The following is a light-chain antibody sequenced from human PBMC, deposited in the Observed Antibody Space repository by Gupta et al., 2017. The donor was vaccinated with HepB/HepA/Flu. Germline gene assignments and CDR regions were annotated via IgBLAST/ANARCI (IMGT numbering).Light chain of an antibody. J-gene: IGLJ3*02. V-gene: IGLV4-69*01. Sequence: QLVLTPSPSASASLGASVKLTRPLSSGHSSYAIAWHQQQPEKGPRYVMKLNSDGSHSKGDGLPYRFSGSSSGAERYLTSASLQAEDEAYYYWQTWGTGVWVFGGGTKLTVL. CDR1: SGHSSYA. CDR3: QTWGTGVWV. CDR2: LNSDGSH.